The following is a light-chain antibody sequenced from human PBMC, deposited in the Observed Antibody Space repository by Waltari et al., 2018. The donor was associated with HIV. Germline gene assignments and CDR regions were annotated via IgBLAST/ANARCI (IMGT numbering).Light chain of an antibody. CDR2: DVS. Sequence: QSALTQPASVSGSPGQSITISCTGTSSDVGGYNYVSWYQQHPGKAPKPIIYDVSNRPAGVSKRFSGSKSGNTASLTISGLQAEDEADYYCSSYTSSSTRVFGGGTKLTVL. CDR1: SSDVGGYNY. J-gene: IGLJ2*01. V-gene: IGLV2-14*03. CDR3: SSYTSSSTRV.